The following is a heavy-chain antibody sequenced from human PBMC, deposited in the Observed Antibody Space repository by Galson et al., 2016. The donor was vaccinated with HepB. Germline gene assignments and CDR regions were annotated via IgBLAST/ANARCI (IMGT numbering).Heavy chain of an antibody. CDR1: GFTFSDYY. D-gene: IGHD2-2*01. CDR2: ISSGSTFT. CDR3: AREIPELGV. J-gene: IGHJ3*01. Sequence: SLRLSCAASGFTFSDYYMSWIRQAPGKGLEWLSYISSGSTFTKYADTVKGRFTISRDNAKNSMYLQMNSLRAEDTAVYYCAREIPELGVWGHGTMVTVSS. V-gene: IGHV3-11*06.